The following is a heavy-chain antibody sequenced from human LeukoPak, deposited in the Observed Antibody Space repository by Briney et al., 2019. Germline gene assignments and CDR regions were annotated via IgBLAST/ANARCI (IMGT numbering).Heavy chain of an antibody. Sequence: SWIRQPPGKGLEWVGFIRSKAYGGTTEYAASVKGRFTISRDDSKSIAYQQMNSLKTEDTAVYYCTLRTIFGANWGQGTLVTVSS. CDR3: TLRTIFGAN. D-gene: IGHD3-3*01. J-gene: IGHJ4*02. V-gene: IGHV3-49*02. CDR2: IRSKAYGGTT.